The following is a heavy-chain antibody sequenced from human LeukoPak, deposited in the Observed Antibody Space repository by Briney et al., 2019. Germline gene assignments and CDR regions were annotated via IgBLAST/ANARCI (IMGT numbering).Heavy chain of an antibody. D-gene: IGHD3-10*01. Sequence: PSETLSLTCTASGGSISNDYWSWIRQAAGKELEWIGRIYTSGSTNYYPSLKSRVTISLDKSKKQFSLNLNSVTAADTAVYYWARGGTYGSGRNQHTTLDYWGQGTLVTVSS. CDR3: ARGGTYGSGRNQHTTLDY. CDR1: GGSISNDY. V-gene: IGHV4-4*07. CDR2: IYTSGST. J-gene: IGHJ4*02.